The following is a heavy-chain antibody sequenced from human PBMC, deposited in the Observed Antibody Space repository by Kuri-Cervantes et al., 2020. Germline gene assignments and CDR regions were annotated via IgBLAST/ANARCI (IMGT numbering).Heavy chain of an antibody. V-gene: IGHV1-69*06. D-gene: IGHD5-12*01. Sequence: SVKVSCKASGGTFSSYAISWVRQAPGQGLEWMGGIIPIFGTANYAQKFQGRVTITADKSTSTAYMELSSLRSEDTAVYYCARSHSGYGSPPYYYYYYMGVWGKGTTVTVSS. CDR3: ARSHSGYGSPPYYYYYYMGV. CDR1: GGTFSSYA. CDR2: IIPIFGTA. J-gene: IGHJ6*03.